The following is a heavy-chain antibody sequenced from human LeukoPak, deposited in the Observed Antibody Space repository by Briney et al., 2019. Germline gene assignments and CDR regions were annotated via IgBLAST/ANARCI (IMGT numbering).Heavy chain of an antibody. CDR3: ASRKYYCSSTSCPKKYFDY. CDR2: INHSGST. CDR1: GGSFSGYY. Sequence: SETLSLTCTVYGGSFSGYYWSWIRQPPGKGLEWIGEINHSGSTNYNPSLKSRVTISVDTSKNQFSLKLSSVTAADTAVYYCASRKYYCSSTSCPKKYFDYWGQGTQVTVSS. V-gene: IGHV4-34*01. J-gene: IGHJ4*02. D-gene: IGHD2-2*01.